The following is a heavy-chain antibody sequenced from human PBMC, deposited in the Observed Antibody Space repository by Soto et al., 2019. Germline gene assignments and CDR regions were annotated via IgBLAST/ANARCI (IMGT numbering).Heavy chain of an antibody. CDR3: VRSRVFIAVAGMATYYYYYGMDV. CDR1: GDRVSSDSAA. CDR2: TYYRSKWYN. D-gene: IGHD6-19*01. J-gene: IGHJ6*02. V-gene: IGHV6-1*01. Sequence: SQTLSLTCAISGDRVSSDSAAWNWIRQSPSRGLEWLGRTYYRSKWYNDYAVSVNGRITINPDTSKNHFSLQLNSVTPEDTAVYYCVRSRVFIAVAGMATYYYYYGMDVWGQGTTVTVSS.